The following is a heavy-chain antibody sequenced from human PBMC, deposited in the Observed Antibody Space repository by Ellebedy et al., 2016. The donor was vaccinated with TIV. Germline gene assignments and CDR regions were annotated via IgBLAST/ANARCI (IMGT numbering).Heavy chain of an antibody. V-gene: IGHV1-18*01. D-gene: IGHD3-22*01. CDR2: ISAYNGNT. J-gene: IGHJ3*02. CDR1: GYTFTSYG. Sequence: ASVKVSXXASGYTFTSYGISWVRQAPGQGLEWMGWISAYNGNTNYAQKLQGRVTMTTDTSTSTAYMELRSLRSDDTAVYYCARIPTDYYDSSGYPDIWGQGTMVTVSS. CDR3: ARIPTDYYDSSGYPDI.